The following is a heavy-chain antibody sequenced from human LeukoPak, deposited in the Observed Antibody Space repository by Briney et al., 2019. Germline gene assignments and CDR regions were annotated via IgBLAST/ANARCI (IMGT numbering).Heavy chain of an antibody. CDR2: IYSGGST. CDR3: SKDQNVPQAAGPSSWYYLTYYYYYYMDV. V-gene: IGHV3-53*01. Sequence: GETLSLSCAVYDGSFSGYYWSWIRQPPGKGLEWVSVIYSGGSTYYAESVKGRCTISRENSKNTLYLQINSLRAEDTALYYCSKDQNVPQAAGPSSWYYLTYYYYYYMDVWGKETTVTVPS. CDR1: DGSFSGYY. J-gene: IGHJ6*03. D-gene: IGHD6-13*01.